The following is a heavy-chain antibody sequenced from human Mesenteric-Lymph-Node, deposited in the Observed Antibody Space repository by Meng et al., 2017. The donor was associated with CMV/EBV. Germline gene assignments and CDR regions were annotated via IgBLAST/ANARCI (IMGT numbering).Heavy chain of an antibody. Sequence: SETLSLTCAVSGGSISSSNWWSWVRQPPGKGLGGIGEIYHSGSTNYNTSLKRRVTISVDKSKNQFSLKLSSVTAADTAVYYCAKAAGSYYYYYGMDVWGQGTTVTVSS. V-gene: IGHV4-4*02. CDR1: GGSISSSNW. J-gene: IGHJ6*02. D-gene: IGHD6-13*01. CDR2: IYHSGST. CDR3: AKAAGSYYYYYGMDV.